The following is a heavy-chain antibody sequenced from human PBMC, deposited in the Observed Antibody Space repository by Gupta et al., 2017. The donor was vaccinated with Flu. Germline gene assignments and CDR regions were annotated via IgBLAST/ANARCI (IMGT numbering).Heavy chain of an antibody. CDR1: GFTFSSYG. J-gene: IGHJ5*02. V-gene: IGHV3-33*01. CDR3: AMVGIAAAGTCWFDP. D-gene: IGHD6-13*01. Sequence: QVQLVESGGGVVQPGRSLRLSCAASGFTFSSYGMHWVRQAPGKGLEWVAVIWYDGSNKYYADSVKGRFTISRDNSKNTLYLQMNSLRAEETAVYYCAMVGIAAAGTCWFDPWGQGTLVTVSS. CDR2: IWYDGSNK.